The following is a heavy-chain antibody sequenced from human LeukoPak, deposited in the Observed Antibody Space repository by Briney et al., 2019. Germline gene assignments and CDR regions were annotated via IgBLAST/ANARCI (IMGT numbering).Heavy chain of an antibody. CDR1: GGSISSRSNY. D-gene: IGHD1-26*01. CDR2: INHSGST. CDR3: AREEALGSGSFDY. Sequence: KASETLSLTCTVSGGSISSRSNYWGWIRQPPGKGLEWIGEINHSGSTNYNPSLKSRVTISVDTSKNQFSLKLSSVTAADTAVYYCAREEALGSGSFDYWGQGTLVTVSS. J-gene: IGHJ4*02. V-gene: IGHV4-39*07.